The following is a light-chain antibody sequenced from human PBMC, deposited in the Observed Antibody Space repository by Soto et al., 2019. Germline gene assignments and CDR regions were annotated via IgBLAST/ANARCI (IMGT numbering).Light chain of an antibody. J-gene: IGKJ1*01. CDR1: QRASRQY. V-gene: IGKV3-20*01. CDR2: SVS. CDR3: QDFDSPQWT. Sequence: VLTQSPATLSLSPGDRATMSCRANQRASRQYLSWYQQTPGQPPRLLNYSVSMRAEGLPYRFSGSGSGSEFTLTINRLEPEDFAVYYCQDFDSPQWTFGQGTKIEI.